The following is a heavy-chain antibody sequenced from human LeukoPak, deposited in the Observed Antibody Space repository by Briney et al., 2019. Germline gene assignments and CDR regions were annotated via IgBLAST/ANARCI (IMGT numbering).Heavy chain of an antibody. D-gene: IGHD6-6*01. CDR1: GGTFSSYA. Sequence: GASVTVSCKASGGTFSSYAISWVRQAPGQGLEWMGGIIPIFGTANYAQKFQGRVTITADKSTSTAYMELSSLRSEDTAVYYCARAKYSSSSFVRYFDYWGQGTLVTVSS. CDR3: ARAKYSSSSFVRYFDY. CDR2: IIPIFGTA. J-gene: IGHJ4*02. V-gene: IGHV1-69*06.